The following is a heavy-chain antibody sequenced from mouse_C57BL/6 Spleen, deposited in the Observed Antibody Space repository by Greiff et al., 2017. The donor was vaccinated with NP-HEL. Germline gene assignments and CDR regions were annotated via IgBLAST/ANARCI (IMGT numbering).Heavy chain of an antibody. Sequence: EVKVVESGGGLVQPGRSLKLSCAASGFTFSDYGMAWVRQAPRKGPEWVAFISNLAYSIYYADTVTGRFTISRENAKNTLYLEMSSLRSEDTAMYYCARHNRYAMDYWGQGTSVTVSS. CDR1: GFTFSDYG. J-gene: IGHJ4*01. V-gene: IGHV5-15*01. CDR2: ISNLAYSI. CDR3: ARHNRYAMDY.